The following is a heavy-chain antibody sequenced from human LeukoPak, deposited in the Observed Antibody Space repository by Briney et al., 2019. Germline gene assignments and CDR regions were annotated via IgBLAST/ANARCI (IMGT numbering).Heavy chain of an antibody. CDR3: ARFALSAAEDY. D-gene: IGHD6-13*01. J-gene: IGHJ4*02. Sequence: GASVKVSCKTSGYTFTNNDIHWVRQAPGQALEWMGWMHPNSDDTGYAQKFQGRVIMTRDTSISTAYMELSSLRPDDTAVYYCARFALSAAEDYWGQGTLVTVSS. CDR1: GYTFTNND. CDR2: MHPNSDDT. V-gene: IGHV1-8*01.